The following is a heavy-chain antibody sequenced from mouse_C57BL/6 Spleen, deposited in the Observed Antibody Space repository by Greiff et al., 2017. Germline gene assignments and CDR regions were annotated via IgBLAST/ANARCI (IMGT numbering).Heavy chain of an antibody. CDR1: GYTFTDYE. CDR2: IDPETGGT. V-gene: IGHV1-15*01. Sequence: VQLQQSGAELVRPGASVTLSCKASGYTFTDYEMHWVKQTPVHGLEWIGAIDPETGGTAYNQKFKGKAILTADKSSSTAYMELRSLTSEDSAVYYGTKFLFLRFYWYFDVWGTGTTVTVSS. D-gene: IGHD1-1*01. J-gene: IGHJ1*03. CDR3: TKFLFLRFYWYFDV.